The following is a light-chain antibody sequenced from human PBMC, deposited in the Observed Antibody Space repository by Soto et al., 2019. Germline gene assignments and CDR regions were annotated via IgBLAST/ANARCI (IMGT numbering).Light chain of an antibody. CDR2: EVT. Sequence: QSVLTQPPSASGSPGQSVTISCTGTSSDVGGYHYVSWYHQHPGKAPKLMIHEVTKRPSGVPDRFSGSKSGNTASLTVSGLQGEDEADYYCSSYAGSNNLVFGGGTKVTVL. CDR3: SSYAGSNNLV. CDR1: SSDVGGYHY. V-gene: IGLV2-8*01. J-gene: IGLJ2*01.